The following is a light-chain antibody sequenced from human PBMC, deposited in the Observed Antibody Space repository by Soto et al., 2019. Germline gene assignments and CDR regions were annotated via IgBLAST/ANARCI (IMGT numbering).Light chain of an antibody. CDR1: QSVSSSY. CDR2: GAS. V-gene: IGKV3-20*01. CDR3: QQYGSSPNT. J-gene: IGKJ2*01. Sequence: EIVLTQSPGTLSLSPGERATLSCRASQSVSSSYLAWYQQKPGQAPRLLIYGASSRATGIPDRFSGSGSGTDFTLTISSLEHEDFAVYYCQQYGSSPNTFGQGTKLEIK.